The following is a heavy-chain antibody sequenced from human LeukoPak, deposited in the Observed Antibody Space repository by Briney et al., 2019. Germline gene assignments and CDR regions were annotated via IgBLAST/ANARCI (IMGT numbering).Heavy chain of an antibody. CDR3: ARDRDSYGYGLYYFDY. V-gene: IGHV3-33*01. D-gene: IGHD5-18*01. CDR2: IWYDGSNK. CDR1: GFXFSSYG. Sequence: GRSLRLSCAASGFXFSSYGIHWVRQAPGKGLEWVAVIWYDGSNKYYADSVKGRFTISRDNSKNTLYLQMNSLRAEDTAVYYCARDRDSYGYGLYYFDYWGQGTLVTVSS. J-gene: IGHJ4*02.